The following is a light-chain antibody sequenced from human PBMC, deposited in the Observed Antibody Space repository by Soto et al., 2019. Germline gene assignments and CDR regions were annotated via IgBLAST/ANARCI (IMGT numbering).Light chain of an antibody. J-gene: IGKJ1*01. V-gene: IGKV4-1*01. CDR1: QSVLYSSNNKNY. Sequence: DIVMTQSPDSLAVSLGERATINCKSSQSVLYSSNNKNYLAWYQQKPGQPPKLLIYWASTREPGVPDRFSGSGSGTDFTLTTSSLQAEDVAVYYCQQYYRPWTFGQGTKVEIK. CDR3: QQYYRPWT. CDR2: WAS.